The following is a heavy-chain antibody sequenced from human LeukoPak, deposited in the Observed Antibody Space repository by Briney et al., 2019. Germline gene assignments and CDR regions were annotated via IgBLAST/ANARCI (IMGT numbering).Heavy chain of an antibody. Sequence: PGESLKISCKGSGYSFTSYWIGWVRQMPGKGLEWMGIIYPGDSDTRYSPSFQGQVTISADKSISTAYLQWSSLKASDTAMYYCATLRFRSLVQEYYFDYWGQGTLVTVSS. V-gene: IGHV5-51*01. CDR2: IYPGDSDT. J-gene: IGHJ4*02. CDR3: ATLRFRSLVQEYYFDY. D-gene: IGHD4-17*01. CDR1: GYSFTSYW.